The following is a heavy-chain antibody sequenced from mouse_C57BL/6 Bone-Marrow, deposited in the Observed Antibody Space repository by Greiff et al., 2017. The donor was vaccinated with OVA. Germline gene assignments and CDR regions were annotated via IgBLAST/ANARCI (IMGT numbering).Heavy chain of an antibody. CDR3: TSGYSNYYAIDY. J-gene: IGHJ4*01. V-gene: IGHV1-15*01. CDR2: ISPETGGT. D-gene: IGHD2-5*01. CDR1: GYTFTDYE. Sequence: QVQLQQSGAELVRPGASVTLSCKASGYTFTDYEMHWVKQTPVHGLEWIGAISPETGGTAYNQKFKGKAILTADKSSSTAYMELRSLTSKDSSVYYGTSGYSNYYAIDYWGQGTSVTVSS.